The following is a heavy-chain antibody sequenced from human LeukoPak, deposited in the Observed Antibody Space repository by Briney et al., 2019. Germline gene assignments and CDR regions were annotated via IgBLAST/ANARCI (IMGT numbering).Heavy chain of an antibody. CDR3: ARSATYYYDSSGSQDI. D-gene: IGHD3-22*01. J-gene: IGHJ3*02. CDR1: GGSISSGGYY. V-gene: IGHV4-31*03. CDR2: IYYSGST. Sequence: SETLSLTCTVSGGSISSGGYYWSWIRQHPGKGLEWIGQIYYSGSTYYNPSLKSRVTISVDTSKNQFSLKLSSVTAADTAVYYCARSATYYYDSSGSQDIWGQGTMVTVSS.